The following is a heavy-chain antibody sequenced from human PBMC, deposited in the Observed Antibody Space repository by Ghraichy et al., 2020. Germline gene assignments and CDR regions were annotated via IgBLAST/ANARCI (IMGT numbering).Heavy chain of an antibody. V-gene: IGHV3-23*01. CDR1: GFTFSSYA. CDR3: AKLSSIVVFDI. J-gene: IGHJ3*02. Sequence: SCAASGFTFSSYAMSWVRQAPGKGLEWVSTISGSGGSTYYADSVKGRFTISRDNSKNTLYLQMNSLRAEDTAVYYCAKLSSIVVFDIWGQGTLVTVSS. D-gene: IGHD2-21*01. CDR2: ISGSGGST.